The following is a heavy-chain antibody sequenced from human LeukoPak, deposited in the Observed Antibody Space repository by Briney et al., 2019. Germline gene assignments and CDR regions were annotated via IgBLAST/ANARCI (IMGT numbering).Heavy chain of an antibody. CDR3: AGDNDSRDPPHFDY. CDR2: IIPIFGTA. V-gene: IGHV1-69*06. D-gene: IGHD3-16*01. CDR1: GGTFINYA. J-gene: IGHJ4*02. Sequence: GASVKVSCKASGGTFINYAISWMRQAPGQGLEWMGGIIPIFGTANYAQKFRGRVTITADKSTRTAYMELSSLRSEDTAVYYCAGDNDSRDPPHFDYWGQGTLVTVSS.